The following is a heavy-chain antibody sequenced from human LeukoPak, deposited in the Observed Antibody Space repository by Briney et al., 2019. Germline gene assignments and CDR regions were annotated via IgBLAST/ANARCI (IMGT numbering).Heavy chain of an antibody. J-gene: IGHJ4*02. CDR1: GGSISSYY. CDR3: ARDPHDYGGNYFDY. D-gene: IGHD4-23*01. CDR2: IYYSGST. V-gene: IGHV4-59*12. Sequence: PSETLSLTCTVSGGSISSYYWSWIRQPPGKGLEWIGYIYYSGSTNYNPSLKSRVTISVDTSKNQFSLKLSSVTAADTAVYYCARDPHDYGGNYFDYWGQGTLVTVSS.